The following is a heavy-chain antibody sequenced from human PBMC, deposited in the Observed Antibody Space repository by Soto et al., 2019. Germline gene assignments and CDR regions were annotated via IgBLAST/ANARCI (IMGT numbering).Heavy chain of an antibody. V-gene: IGHV1-2*04. Sequence: ASVKVSCKASGYTFTGYYMHWVRQAPGQGLEWMGWINPNSGGTNYAQKFQGWDTMTRDTSISTAYMELSRLRSDDTAVYYCARTVGDYYYYGMDVWGQGTTVTVSS. CDR2: INPNSGGT. CDR3: ARTVGDYYYYGMDV. D-gene: IGHD3-16*01. J-gene: IGHJ6*02. CDR1: GYTFTGYY.